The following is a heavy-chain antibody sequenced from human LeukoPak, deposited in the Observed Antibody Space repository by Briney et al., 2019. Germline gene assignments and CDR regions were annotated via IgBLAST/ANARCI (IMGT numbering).Heavy chain of an antibody. Sequence: PGGSLRLSCAASGFTFSSYSMNWVRQAPGKGLEWVSSISSSSSYIYYADSVKGRFTISRDNAKNSLYLQMNSLRAEDTAVYYCARAYDYYDSSGYRPQRMFDYWGQGTLVTVSS. V-gene: IGHV3-21*01. CDR2: ISSSSSYI. J-gene: IGHJ4*02. D-gene: IGHD3-22*01. CDR1: GFTFSSYS. CDR3: ARAYDYYDSSGYRPQRMFDY.